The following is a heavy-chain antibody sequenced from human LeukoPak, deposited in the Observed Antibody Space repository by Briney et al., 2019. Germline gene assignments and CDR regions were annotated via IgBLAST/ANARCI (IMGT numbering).Heavy chain of an antibody. CDR2: IIPIFGTA. V-gene: IGHV1-69*01. CDR1: GGTFSSYA. J-gene: IGHJ4*02. Sequence: GASVKVSCKASGGTFSSYAISWVRQAPGQGLEWMGGIIPIFGTANYAQKFQGRVTITADESTSIAYMELSSLRSEDTAVYYCASAPPSGGATGYYFDYWGQGTLVTVSS. CDR3: ASAPPSGGATGYYFDY. D-gene: IGHD1-26*01.